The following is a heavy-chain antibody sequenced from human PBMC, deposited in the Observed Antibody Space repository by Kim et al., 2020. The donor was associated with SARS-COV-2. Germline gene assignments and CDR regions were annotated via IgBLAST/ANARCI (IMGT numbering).Heavy chain of an antibody. J-gene: IGHJ6*02. D-gene: IGHD6-13*01. CDR1: GFTFSDYY. Sequence: GGSLRLSCAASGFTFSDYYMSWIRQAPGKGLEWVSYISSSGSTIYYADSVKGRFTISRDNAKNSLYLQMNSLRAEDTAVYYCGRVRGAAGPFYYYYYGMDVWGQGTTVTVSS. V-gene: IGHV3-11*01. CDR3: GRVRGAAGPFYYYYYGMDV. CDR2: ISSSGSTI.